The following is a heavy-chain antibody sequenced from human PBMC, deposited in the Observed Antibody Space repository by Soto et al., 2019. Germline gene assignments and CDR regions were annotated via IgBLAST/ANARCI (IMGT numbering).Heavy chain of an antibody. Sequence: PSETLSLTCTVSGGSLSSGDYYWSWIRQPPGKGLEWIGYIYYSGSTYYNPSLKSRVTISVDTSKNQFSLKLSSVTAADTAVYYCARVISSSRIYYYYGMDVWGQGTTVTVSS. CDR1: GGSLSSGDYY. CDR3: ARVISSSRIYYYYGMDV. V-gene: IGHV4-30-4*01. CDR2: IYYSGST. J-gene: IGHJ6*02. D-gene: IGHD6-6*01.